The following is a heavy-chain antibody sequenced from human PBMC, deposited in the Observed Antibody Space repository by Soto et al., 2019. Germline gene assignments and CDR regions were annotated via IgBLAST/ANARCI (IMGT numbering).Heavy chain of an antibody. CDR3: AGVAVTTSRAGVDENYGMDV. CDR1: GYTFTSYD. D-gene: IGHD4-17*01. J-gene: IGHJ6*01. CDR2: MNPNSGNT. V-gene: IGHV1-8*01. Sequence: QVQLVQSGSEVKKPGASVKVSCKASGYTFTSYDINWVRQATGQGLEWMGWMNPNSGNTGYAQKFQGRVTMTRNTSIGTAYMERSSLRSEDTAVYYCAGVAVTTSRAGVDENYGMDVWGQGSTVTVSS.